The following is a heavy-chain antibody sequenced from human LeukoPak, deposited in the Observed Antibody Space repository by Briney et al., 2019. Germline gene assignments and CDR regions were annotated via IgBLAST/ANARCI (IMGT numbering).Heavy chain of an antibody. D-gene: IGHD3-3*02. CDR1: GFTFSDYY. V-gene: IGHV3-11*01. J-gene: IGHJ6*02. CDR2: ISSSGSTI. CDR3: AKVPFGFSKTYGMDV. Sequence: GGSLRLSCAASGFTFSDYYMSWIRQAPGKGLEWVSYISSSGSTIYYADSVKGRFTISRDNAKNSLYLQMNSLRAEDTAVYYCAKVPFGFSKTYGMDVWGQGTTVTVSS.